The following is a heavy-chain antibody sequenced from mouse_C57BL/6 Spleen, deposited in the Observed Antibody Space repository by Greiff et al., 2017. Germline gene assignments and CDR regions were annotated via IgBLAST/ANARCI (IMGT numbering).Heavy chain of an antibody. CDR3: AREGYPDYYAMDY. J-gene: IGHJ4*01. D-gene: IGHD5-1-1*01. CDR1: GYSFTDYN. Sequence: VQLKESGPELVKPGASVKISCKASGYSFTDYNMNWVKQSNGKSLEWIGVINPNYGTTSYNQKFKGKATLTVDQSSSTAYMQLNSLTSEDSAVYYCAREGYPDYYAMDYWGQGTSVTVSS. V-gene: IGHV1-39*01. CDR2: INPNYGTT.